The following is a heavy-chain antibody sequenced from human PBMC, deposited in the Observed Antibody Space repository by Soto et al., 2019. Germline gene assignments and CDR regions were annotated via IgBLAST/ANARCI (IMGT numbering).Heavy chain of an antibody. CDR1: EFTFSNYA. V-gene: IGHV3-23*01. CDR3: AKDIQGRGATTGDDAFDI. Sequence: VQLLESGGGLVQPGGSLRLSCVGSEFTFSNYAMNWVRQAPGEGPEWVSLISSSGGTTYYADSVKGRFSISRDNCKNTIYLQMDSVRVEDTAICYCAKDIQGRGATTGDDAFDIWGQGTMVTVSS. J-gene: IGHJ3*02. D-gene: IGHD1-1*01. CDR2: ISSSGGTT.